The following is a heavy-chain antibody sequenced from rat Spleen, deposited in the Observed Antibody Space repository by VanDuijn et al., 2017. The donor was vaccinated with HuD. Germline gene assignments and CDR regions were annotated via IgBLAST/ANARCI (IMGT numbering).Heavy chain of an antibody. CDR3: VRLLGAPDWYFDF. V-gene: IGHV5-25*01. CDR2: INTGGGNT. J-gene: IGHJ1*01. Sequence: EVQLVESGGGLVQPGRSLKLSCAASGFTFSNYYMAWVRQAPTKGLEWVASINTGGGNTYCRGSVEGRFIISRDNAKSTLYLQMDSLRSEDTATYYGVRLLGAPDWYFDFWGPGAMVTVSS. D-gene: IGHD5-1*01. CDR1: GFTFSNYY.